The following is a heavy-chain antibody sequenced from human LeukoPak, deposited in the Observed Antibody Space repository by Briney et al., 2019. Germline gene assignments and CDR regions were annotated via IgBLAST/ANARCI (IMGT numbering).Heavy chain of an antibody. D-gene: IGHD3-3*01. V-gene: IGHV3-7*01. CDR2: IKQDGSEK. J-gene: IGHJ4*02. Sequence: GGSLRLSCAASGFTFSSYWMSWAREAPGEGLGWVANIKQDGSEKYYVDSVRGRFTISRDNAKNSLYLQMNSLRAEDTAVYYCARVRDDFWSTYFDYWGQGTLVTVSS. CDR1: GFTFSSYW. CDR3: ARVRDDFWSTYFDY.